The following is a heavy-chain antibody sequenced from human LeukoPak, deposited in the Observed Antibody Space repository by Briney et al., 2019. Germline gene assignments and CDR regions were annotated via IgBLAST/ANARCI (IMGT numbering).Heavy chain of an antibody. Sequence: SETLSLTCTVSGDSIRSYYWGWIRQPPGRGLEYIGYIYSSGSTSYNPSLKSRVTISVDTSKNQFSLELSSMTAADTAVYYCARHKNGGSFPLDSWGQGTLVTVSS. J-gene: IGHJ4*02. CDR2: IYSSGST. D-gene: IGHD1-26*01. CDR1: GDSIRSYY. V-gene: IGHV4-59*08. CDR3: ARHKNGGSFPLDS.